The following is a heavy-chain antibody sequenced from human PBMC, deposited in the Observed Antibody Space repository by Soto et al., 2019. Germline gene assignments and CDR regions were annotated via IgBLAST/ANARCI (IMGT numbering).Heavy chain of an antibody. CDR2: IIPIFGTA. J-gene: IGHJ6*02. Sequence: SVKVSCKASGGTFSSYAISWVRQAPGQGLEWMGGIIPIFGTANYAQKFQGRVTITADESTSTAYMELSSLRSEDTAVYYCARGGPYAMVRGFYYYGMDVWGQGTTVTVSS. D-gene: IGHD3-10*01. CDR1: GGTFSSYA. CDR3: ARGGPYAMVRGFYYYGMDV. V-gene: IGHV1-69*13.